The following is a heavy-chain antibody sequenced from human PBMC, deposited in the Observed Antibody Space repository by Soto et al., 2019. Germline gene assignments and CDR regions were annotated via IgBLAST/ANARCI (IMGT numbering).Heavy chain of an antibody. CDR3: AKVRVVMTYNWFDP. CDR2: ISYDGSNK. Sequence: QVQLVESGGGVVQPGRSLRLSCAASGFTFSSYGMHWVRQAPGKGLEWVAVISYDGSNKYYADSVKGRFTISRDNSKNTLYLQMNSLRAEDTAVYYCAKVRVVMTYNWFDPWGQGTLVTVSS. J-gene: IGHJ5*02. V-gene: IGHV3-30*18. D-gene: IGHD3-3*01. CDR1: GFTFSSYG.